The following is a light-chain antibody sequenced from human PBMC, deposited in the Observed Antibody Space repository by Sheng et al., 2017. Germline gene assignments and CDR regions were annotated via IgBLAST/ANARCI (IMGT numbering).Light chain of an antibody. Sequence: QSVLTQPPSVSAAPGQKVTISCSGSSSNIETNYVSWYQNLPGTAPKLLFYDNKKRPSVDFSTFSGSRSGTSATLVITGLQTGDEAEYYCGTWDSSLGARGVFGGGTTLTVL. J-gene: IGLJ3*02. CDR2: DNK. CDR3: GTWDSSLGARGV. V-gene: IGLV1-51*01. CDR1: SSNIETNY.